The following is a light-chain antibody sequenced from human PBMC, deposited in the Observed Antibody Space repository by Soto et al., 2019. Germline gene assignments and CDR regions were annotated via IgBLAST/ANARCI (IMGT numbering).Light chain of an antibody. CDR2: KAS. CDR1: QTISSW. V-gene: IGKV1-5*03. J-gene: IGKJ1*01. CDR3: QPYNSYYRT. Sequence: DIQMTQSPSTLSGSVGDRVTITCRASQTISSWLAWYQQKPGKAPKLLIYKASTLKSGVPSRFSGSGSGTEFTLTISSLQHDDFETYYCQPYNSYYRTLGQGTKVDIK.